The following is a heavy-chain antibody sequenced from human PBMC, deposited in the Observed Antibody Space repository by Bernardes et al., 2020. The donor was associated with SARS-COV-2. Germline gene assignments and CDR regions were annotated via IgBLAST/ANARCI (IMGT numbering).Heavy chain of an antibody. V-gene: IGHV3-30-3*01. D-gene: IGHD3-3*01. Sequence: GGSLRLSCAASGFTFSDNALHWVRQAPGKGLEWLAVISYDGSNKYYADSVKGRFTISRDNSKDTLYLQMNGLRDEDTALYYCARGGIFGAVKGGMDVWGQGTTVNVSS. CDR2: ISYDGSNK. J-gene: IGHJ6*02. CDR1: GFTFSDNA. CDR3: ARGGIFGAVKGGMDV.